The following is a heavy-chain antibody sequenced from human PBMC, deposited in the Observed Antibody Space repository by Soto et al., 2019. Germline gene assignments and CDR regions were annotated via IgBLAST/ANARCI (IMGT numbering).Heavy chain of an antibody. D-gene: IGHD6-13*01. CDR3: ASSAGLDHLLNYYGLNV. Sequence: QVHLVQSSAEVKKPGSSVKVSCKASGGTFTSTAFSWVRQAPGQGLEWMGGIIPVLGTPNYAQKLQARVTITADASTTTVHMELSSLRSDDTAVYYCASSAGLDHLLNYYGLNVWGQGTTVTVSS. J-gene: IGHJ6*02. CDR1: GGTFTSTA. CDR2: IIPVLGTP. V-gene: IGHV1-69*01.